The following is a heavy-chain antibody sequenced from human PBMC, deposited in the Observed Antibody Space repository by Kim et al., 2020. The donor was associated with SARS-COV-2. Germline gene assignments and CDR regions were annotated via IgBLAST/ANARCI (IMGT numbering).Heavy chain of an antibody. D-gene: IGHD3-22*01. Sequence: RFTSSRDNAKNSLYLQMNSLRAEDTAVYYCARGGASLYYYDSSGYYTFDYWGQGTLVTVSS. J-gene: IGHJ4*02. V-gene: IGHV3-11*06. CDR3: ARGGASLYYYDSSGYYTFDY.